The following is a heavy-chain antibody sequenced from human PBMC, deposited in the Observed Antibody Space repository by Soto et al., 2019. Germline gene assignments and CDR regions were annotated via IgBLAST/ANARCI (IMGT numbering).Heavy chain of an antibody. V-gene: IGHV1-18*01. CDR2: ISGYKGDT. Sequence: VACNASFYTFNNFGISWVRQAPGKGLEWMGWISGYKGDTKYAQSFQGRVTLTTDTSTNTAYMEWRSLRSDDTAVYYCARDVTIFGLPIAGGVFDIWGQGTMVNVS. CDR3: ARDVTIFGLPIAGGVFDI. J-gene: IGHJ3*02. CDR1: FYTFNNFG. D-gene: IGHD3-3*01.